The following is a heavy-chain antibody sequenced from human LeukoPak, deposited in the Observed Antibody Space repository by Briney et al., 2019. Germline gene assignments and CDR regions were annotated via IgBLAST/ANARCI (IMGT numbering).Heavy chain of an antibody. CDR2: IYYSGST. Sequence: SETLSLTCTASGGSISSSSYYWGWIRQPPGKGLEWIGSIYYSGSTYYNPSLKSRVTISVDTSKNQFSLKLSSVTAADTAVYYCARLRRTGDIDYWGQGTLVTVSS. V-gene: IGHV4-39*01. J-gene: IGHJ4*02. CDR3: ARLRRTGDIDY. CDR1: GGSISSSSYY. D-gene: IGHD7-27*01.